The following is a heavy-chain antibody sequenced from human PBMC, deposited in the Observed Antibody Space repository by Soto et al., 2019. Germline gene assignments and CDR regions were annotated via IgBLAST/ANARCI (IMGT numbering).Heavy chain of an antibody. CDR2: ISAYNGNT. CDR3: ARGPYYDSSGYSQLVDV. Sequence: GASVKVSFKASGYTFTSYGISWVRQAPGQGLEWMGWISAYNGNTNYAQKLQGRVTMTTDTSTSTAYMELRSLRSDDTAVYYCARGPYYDSSGYSQLVDVWGQGTTVTVSS. CDR1: GYTFTSYG. D-gene: IGHD3-22*01. V-gene: IGHV1-18*01. J-gene: IGHJ6*02.